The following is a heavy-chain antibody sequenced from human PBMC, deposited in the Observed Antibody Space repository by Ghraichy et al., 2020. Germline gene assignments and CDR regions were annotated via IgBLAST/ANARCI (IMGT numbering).Heavy chain of an antibody. CDR3: VKGLTTYAFDS. V-gene: IGHV3-64D*09. CDR2: INNNGGIT. J-gene: IGHJ4*02. CDR1: GFTFSRDI. Sequence: GESLNISCSASGFTFSRDIMYWVRQAPGKGLEYVATINNNGGITYYADSVKGRFTISRDNSKNTLYLQMSSLRPEDTAVYYCVKGLTTYAFDSWGQGTLVTLSS. D-gene: IGHD2/OR15-2a*01.